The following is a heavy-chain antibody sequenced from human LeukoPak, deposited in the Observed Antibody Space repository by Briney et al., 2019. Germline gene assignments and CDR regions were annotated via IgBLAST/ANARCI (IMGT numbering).Heavy chain of an antibody. CDR3: ARRAGAYSHPYDY. Sequence: GGSLRLSCTVSGFTVSSNSMSWVRQAPGKRLEWVSFIYSDNTHYSDSVKGRFTISRDNSKNTLYLQMNSLRAEGTAVYYCARRAGAYSHPYDYWGQGTLVTVSS. D-gene: IGHD4/OR15-4a*01. CDR1: GFTVSSNS. V-gene: IGHV3-53*01. CDR2: IYSDNT. J-gene: IGHJ4*02.